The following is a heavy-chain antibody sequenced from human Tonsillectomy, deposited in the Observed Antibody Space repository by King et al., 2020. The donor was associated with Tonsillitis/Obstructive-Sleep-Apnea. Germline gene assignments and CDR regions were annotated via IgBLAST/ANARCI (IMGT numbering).Heavy chain of an antibody. CDR2: ISGDGGTI. Sequence: VQLVESGGVVVQPGGSLRLSCAASGFTLDDYSMNWVRQDPGKGLEWVSLISGDGGTIDYADSVKGRFTSSRDNSKNSLNLQMNSLRTEDTALYYCAKGRTFYHYYMDVWGKGTTVTVSS. CDR1: GFTLDDYS. D-gene: IGHD3-16*01. J-gene: IGHJ6*03. V-gene: IGHV3-43*01. CDR3: AKGRTFYHYYMDV.